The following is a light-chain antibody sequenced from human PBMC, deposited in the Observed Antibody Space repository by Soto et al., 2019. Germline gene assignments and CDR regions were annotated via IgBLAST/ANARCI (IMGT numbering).Light chain of an antibody. J-gene: IGLJ1*01. V-gene: IGLV2-14*01. Sequence: QSALTQPASVSGSPGQSITISCTGTSSDGGGYNYVSWYQQHPGKAPKLLIYDASNRPSGVSNRFSGSKSGNTASLTISGLQAEDEADYYCSSYTSSSTYVFGTGTKVTVL. CDR3: SSYTSSSTYV. CDR1: SSDGGGYNY. CDR2: DAS.